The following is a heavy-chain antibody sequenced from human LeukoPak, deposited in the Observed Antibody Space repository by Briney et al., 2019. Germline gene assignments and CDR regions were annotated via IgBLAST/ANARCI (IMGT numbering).Heavy chain of an antibody. CDR2: IIPILGIA. Sequence: GASVKVSCKASGGTFSSYAISWVRQAPGQGLEWMGRIIPILGIANYAQKLQGRVTMTTDTSTSTAYMELRSLRSDDTAVYYCARDRPKGGIVGATGPSFGYYYYYGMDVWGQGTTVTVSS. CDR1: GGTFSSYA. CDR3: ARDRPKGGIVGATGPSFGYYYYYGMDV. J-gene: IGHJ6*02. D-gene: IGHD1-26*01. V-gene: IGHV1-69*04.